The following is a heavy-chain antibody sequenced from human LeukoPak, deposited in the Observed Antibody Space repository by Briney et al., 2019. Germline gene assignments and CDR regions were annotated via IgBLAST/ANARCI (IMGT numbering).Heavy chain of an antibody. V-gene: IGHV4-38-2*01. CDR1: GHSISTGYY. J-gene: IGHJ6*04. CDR2: MSHNRGT. D-gene: IGHD3-10*01. Sequence: PSETLSLTCDVSGHSISTGYYWGWIRQPPGKGLEWIGSMSHNRGTYYNPSLKSRVTISMDTSKNQISLRLTSVTAADTAVYYCASYYASGVSAYNYYGMDVWGKGTTVTVSS. CDR3: ASYYASGVSAYNYYGMDV.